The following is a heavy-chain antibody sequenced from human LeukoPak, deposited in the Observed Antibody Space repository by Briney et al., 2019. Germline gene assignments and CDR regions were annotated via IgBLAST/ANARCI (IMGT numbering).Heavy chain of an antibody. CDR3: AREATMVRGYLT. J-gene: IGHJ5*02. V-gene: IGHV4-30-4*08. D-gene: IGHD3-10*01. CDR1: GGSISSSSYY. CDR2: IYYSGST. Sequence: KPSETLSLTCTVSGGSISSSSYYWGWIRQPPGKGLEWIGYIYYSGSTYYNPSLKSRVTISVDTSKNQFSLKLSSVTAADTAVYYCAREATMVRGYLTWGQGTLVTVSS.